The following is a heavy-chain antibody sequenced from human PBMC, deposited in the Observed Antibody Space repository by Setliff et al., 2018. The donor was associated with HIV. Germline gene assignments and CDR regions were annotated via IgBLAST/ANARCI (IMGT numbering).Heavy chain of an antibody. CDR2: IYTSGST. CDR1: GASITSHY. J-gene: IGHJ6*02. V-gene: IGHV4-4*07. Sequence: PSETLSLTCTVSGASITSHYWSWIQQPAGKGLEWIGRIYTSGSTNYNPSLKSRVAISVDTSKNQFSLKLSSVTAADTAVYYCARVRGRYYYHYAMDVWGQGTTVTVSS. CDR3: ARVRGRYYYHYAMDV. D-gene: IGHD3-10*01.